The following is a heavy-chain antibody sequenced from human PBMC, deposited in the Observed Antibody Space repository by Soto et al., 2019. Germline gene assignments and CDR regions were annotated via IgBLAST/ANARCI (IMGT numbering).Heavy chain of an antibody. Sequence: PGGSLRLSCAASGFSFNIFAMNWVRQAPGQGLEWVSGISGGGGSTYYADSVKGRFTISRDNSNNTLYLQMNSLRAEDTAVYYCARARYDSSGYYFDYWGQGALVTVLL. D-gene: IGHD3-22*01. J-gene: IGHJ4*02. CDR1: GFSFNIFA. CDR2: ISGGGGST. V-gene: IGHV3-23*01. CDR3: ARARYDSSGYYFDY.